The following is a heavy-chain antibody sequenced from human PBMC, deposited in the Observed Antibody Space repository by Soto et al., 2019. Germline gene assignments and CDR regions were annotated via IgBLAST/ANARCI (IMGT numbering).Heavy chain of an antibody. J-gene: IGHJ5*01. Sequence: GESLKISFQASGYEFTTKLISWVRQMPVKGLEWAGRVAPRDSYTDYNPSFRGHVIISVDRSVSTVYLAWSSLKASDSATYYCVRHSSNRAAARGPLEPWGRGAPVAVFS. CDR2: VAPRDSYT. D-gene: IGHD6-6*01. CDR3: VRHSSNRAAARGPLEP. CDR1: GYEFTTKL. V-gene: IGHV5-10-1*01.